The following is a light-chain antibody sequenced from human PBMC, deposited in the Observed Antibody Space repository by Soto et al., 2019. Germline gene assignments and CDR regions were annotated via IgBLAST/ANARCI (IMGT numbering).Light chain of an antibody. J-gene: IGKJ3*01. V-gene: IGKV1-39*01. CDR1: QSISSY. CDR3: QQSYSTPN. CDR2: AAS. Sequence: DIQMTQSPSSLSASVGDRVTITCRASQSISSYLNWYQQKPGKAPKLLIYAASSLQSGVPSRFSGSGSGTDFTLTISSLQPEDFATYYCQQSYSTPNFGPGTMVDV.